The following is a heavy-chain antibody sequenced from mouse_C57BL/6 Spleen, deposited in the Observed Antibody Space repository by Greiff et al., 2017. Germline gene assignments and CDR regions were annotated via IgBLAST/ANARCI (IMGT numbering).Heavy chain of an antibody. J-gene: IGHJ3*01. CDR2: IYPRSGNT. CDR1: GYTFTSYG. D-gene: IGHD2-4*01. V-gene: IGHV1-81*01. Sequence: QVQLQQSGAELARPGASVKLSCKASGYTFTSYGISWVKQRTGQGLEWIGEIYPRSGNTYYNEKFKGKATLTADKSSSTAYMELRSLTSEDSAVYFCARSRSIYYDYDSGFAYWGQGTLVTVSA. CDR3: ARSRSIYYDYDSGFAY.